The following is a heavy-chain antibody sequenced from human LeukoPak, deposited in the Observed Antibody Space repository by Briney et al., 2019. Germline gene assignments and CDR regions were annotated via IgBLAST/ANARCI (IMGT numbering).Heavy chain of an antibody. D-gene: IGHD2-15*01. CDR1: GYTFTGYY. Sequence: GASVKVSCKASGYTFTGYYMHWVRQAPGQGLEWMGWINPNSGGTNYAQKFQGRVTMTRDTSMTTAYMELSRLRSDDTAVYFCAREGHCSGGSCLDNWGQGTLVTVSS. V-gene: IGHV1-2*02. J-gene: IGHJ4*02. CDR3: AREGHCSGGSCLDN. CDR2: INPNSGGT.